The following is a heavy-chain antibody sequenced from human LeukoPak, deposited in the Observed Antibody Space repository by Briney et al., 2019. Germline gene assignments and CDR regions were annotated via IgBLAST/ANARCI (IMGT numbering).Heavy chain of an antibody. J-gene: IGHJ4*02. V-gene: IGHV3-23*01. D-gene: IGHD2-2*02. CDR2: ISGSGGST. Sequence: GGSLRLSCAASGFTFSSYGMHWVRQAPGKGLEWVSAISGSGGSTYYADSVKGRFTISRDNSKNTLYLQMNSLRAEDTAVYYCAKYNIGYCSSTSCYNRGSFDYWGQGTLVTVSS. CDR3: AKYNIGYCSSTSCYNRGSFDY. CDR1: GFTFSSYG.